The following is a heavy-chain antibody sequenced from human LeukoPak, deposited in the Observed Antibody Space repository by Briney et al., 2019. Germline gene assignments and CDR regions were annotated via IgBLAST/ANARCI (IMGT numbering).Heavy chain of an antibody. J-gene: IGHJ6*03. V-gene: IGHV3-48*03. CDR1: GFTFSSYE. Sequence: GGSLRLSCAASGFTFSSYEMNWVRQAPGKGLEWVSYISSSGSTIYYADSVKGRFTISRDNAKNSLYLQMNSLRAEDTAVYYCASGAGSEADYYYYYYMDVWGKGTTVTVSS. D-gene: IGHD1-14*01. CDR3: ASGAGSEADYYYYYYMDV. CDR2: ISSSGSTI.